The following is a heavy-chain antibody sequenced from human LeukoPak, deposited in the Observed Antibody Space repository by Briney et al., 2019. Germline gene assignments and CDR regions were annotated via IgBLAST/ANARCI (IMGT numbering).Heavy chain of an antibody. Sequence: SVKVSCKASGGTFSSYAISWVRQAPGQGLEWMGRIIPILGIANYAQKFQGRVTITADKSTSTAYVELSSLRSEDTAVYYCASGEWELPTTGPNWFDPWGQGTLVTVSS. CDR1: GGTFSSYA. D-gene: IGHD1-26*01. V-gene: IGHV1-69*04. CDR2: IIPILGIA. J-gene: IGHJ5*02. CDR3: ASGEWELPTTGPNWFDP.